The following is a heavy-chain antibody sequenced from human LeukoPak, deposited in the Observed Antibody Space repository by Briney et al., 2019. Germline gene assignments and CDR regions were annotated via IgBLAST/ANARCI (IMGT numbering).Heavy chain of an antibody. CDR2: ISWNSGSI. CDR1: GFTFYDYA. D-gene: IGHD5-18*01. Sequence: GRSLRLSCAASGFTFYDYAMHWVRQVPGKGLEWVSGISWNSGSIDYADSVKGRFTISRDNAKKSLYLQMNSLRAEDTALYYCAKDIGYSYGSDYYFDYWGQGTLVTVSS. V-gene: IGHV3-9*01. J-gene: IGHJ4*02. CDR3: AKDIGYSYGSDYYFDY.